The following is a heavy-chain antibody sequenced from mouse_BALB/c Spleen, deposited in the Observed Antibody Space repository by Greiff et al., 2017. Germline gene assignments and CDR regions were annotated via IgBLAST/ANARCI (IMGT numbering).Heavy chain of an antibody. CDR3: ARSEGFAY. CDR2: INPGSGGT. Sequence: QVQLMQSGAELVRPGTSVKVSCKASGYAFTSYLIEWVKQRPGQGLEWIGVINPGSGGTNYNEKFKGKATLTADKSSSTAYMQLSSLTSDDSAVFFCARSEGFAYWGQGTLVTVSA. J-gene: IGHJ3*01. CDR1: GYAFTSYL. V-gene: IGHV1-54*01.